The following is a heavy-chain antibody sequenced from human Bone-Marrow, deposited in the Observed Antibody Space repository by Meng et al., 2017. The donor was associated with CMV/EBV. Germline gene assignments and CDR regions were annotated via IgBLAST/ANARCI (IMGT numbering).Heavy chain of an antibody. Sequence: ASVQVSCKASGYTFTSYDINWVRQATGQGLEWMGWMNPNSGNTGYAQKFQGRVTMARNTSISTAYMELSSLRSEDTAVYYCARGEDLGPFWSGYLEVTEFDPWGPRNLVHVAS. V-gene: IGHV1-8*01. D-gene: IGHD3-3*01. CDR3: ARGEDLGPFWSGYLEVTEFDP. CDR1: GYTFTSYD. J-gene: IGHJ5*02. CDR2: MNPNSGNT.